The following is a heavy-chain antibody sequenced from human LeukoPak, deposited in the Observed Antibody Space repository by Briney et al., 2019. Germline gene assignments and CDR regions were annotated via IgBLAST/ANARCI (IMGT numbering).Heavy chain of an antibody. D-gene: IGHD3-9*01. J-gene: IGHJ4*02. CDR3: ARERALRYFDWLLNTGGRYYFDY. V-gene: IGHV3-7*03. Sequence: GGSLRLSCAASGFTFSGYWMSWVRQAPGKGLEWVANIKQDGSEKYYVDSVKGRFTISRDNAKNSLYLQMNSLRAEDTAVYYCARERALRYFDWLLNTGGRYYFDYWGQGTLVTVSS. CDR2: IKQDGSEK. CDR1: GFTFSGYW.